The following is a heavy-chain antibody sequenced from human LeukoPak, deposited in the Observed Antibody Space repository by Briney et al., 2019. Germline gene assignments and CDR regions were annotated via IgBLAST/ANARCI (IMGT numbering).Heavy chain of an antibody. CDR3: ARDWYDIGEVVVPVWGAFHI. D-gene: IGHD2-15*01. CDR2: VNPNSGGT. V-gene: IGHV1-2*02. J-gene: IGHJ3*02. Sequence: ASVKASCKASGYTFTGYYIHWVRQAPGQGLEWMGWVNPNSGGTNYAQKFQERVTMTSDTSISTAYMELNRLRSDDTAVYYCARDWYDIGEVVVPVWGAFHIWGQGTLVTVSS. CDR1: GYTFTGYY.